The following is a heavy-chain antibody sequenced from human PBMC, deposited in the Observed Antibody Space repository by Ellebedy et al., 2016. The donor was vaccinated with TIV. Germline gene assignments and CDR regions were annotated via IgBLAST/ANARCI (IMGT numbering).Heavy chain of an antibody. Sequence: PGGSLRLSCAASGFTFSSNWMSWVRQAPGKGLEWVANIKHDGSEKYYVDSVKGRFTISRYNAKNALYLQMNSLRAEDTAVYYCARVYDSIDYWGQGTLVTVSS. CDR2: IKHDGSEK. J-gene: IGHJ4*02. CDR1: GFTFSSNW. V-gene: IGHV3-7*01. D-gene: IGHD3-22*01. CDR3: ARVYDSIDY.